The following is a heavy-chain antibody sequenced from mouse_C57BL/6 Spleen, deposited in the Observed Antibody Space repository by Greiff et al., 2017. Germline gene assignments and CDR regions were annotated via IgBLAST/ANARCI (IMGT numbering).Heavy chain of an antibody. J-gene: IGHJ4*01. Sequence: QVQLQQSGAELVRPGASVKLSCKASGYTFTDYYINWVKQRPGQGLEWIARIYPGSGNTYYNEKFKGKATLTAEKSSSTAYLQLSSLTSEDSAVYFCARCDYDEVYYYAMDYWGQGTSVTVSS. V-gene: IGHV1-76*01. CDR3: ARCDYDEVYYYAMDY. CDR1: GYTFTDYY. CDR2: IYPGSGNT. D-gene: IGHD2-4*01.